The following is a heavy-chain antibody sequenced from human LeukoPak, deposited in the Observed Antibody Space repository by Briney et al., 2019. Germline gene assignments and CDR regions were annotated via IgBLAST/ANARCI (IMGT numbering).Heavy chain of an antibody. J-gene: IGHJ4*02. Sequence: SVKVSCKSSVYTFTSYYMHCVRQPPGQGLEWMGIINPSCCNTSYAQKFQMRVTKHRDMSTNTVYVALSSLRSEDTAVYYCASEDSSSYYPNFAYWGQGTLVTVSS. CDR2: INPSCCNT. CDR1: VYTFTSYY. D-gene: IGHD3-22*01. V-gene: IGHV1-46*01. CDR3: ASEDSSSYYPNFAY.